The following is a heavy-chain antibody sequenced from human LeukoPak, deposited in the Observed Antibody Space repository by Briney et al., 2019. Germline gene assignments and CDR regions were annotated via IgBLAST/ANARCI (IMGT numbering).Heavy chain of an antibody. CDR1: GFPFSSYG. J-gene: IGHJ4*02. CDR3: ARDYCSSFSSQDY. V-gene: IGHV3-33*01. Sequence: SGRSLRLSCAASGFPFSSYGMHWVRQAPGKGLEWVAIIWYDGSNQYYADSVKGRFTISRDNSKNTLYLQMNSLRAEDTAVYYCARDYCSSFSSQDYWGQGTLVTVSS. D-gene: IGHD2-2*01. CDR2: IWYDGSNQ.